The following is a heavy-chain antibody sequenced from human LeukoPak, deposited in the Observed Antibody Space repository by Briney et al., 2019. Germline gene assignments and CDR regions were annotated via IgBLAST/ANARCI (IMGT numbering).Heavy chain of an antibody. Sequence: PGGSLRLSCAASGFTFSSYAMHWVRQAPGKGLEWVAVISYGGSNKYYADSVKGRFTISRDNSKNTLYLQMNSLRAEDTAVYYCARDLPTLGIRDTVKDDPWGQGTLVTVSS. J-gene: IGHJ5*02. CDR2: ISYGGSNK. CDR3: ARDLPTLGIRDTVKDDP. D-gene: IGHD5-18*01. CDR1: GFTFSSYA. V-gene: IGHV3-30*04.